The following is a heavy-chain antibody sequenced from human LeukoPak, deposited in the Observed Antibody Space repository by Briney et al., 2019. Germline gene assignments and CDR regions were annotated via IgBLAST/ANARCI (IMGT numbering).Heavy chain of an antibody. CDR1: GFTFSSYG. CDR2: IRYDGSNK. D-gene: IGHD3-3*01. CDR3: AKDLGRYDFWSGYSPFDY. J-gene: IGHJ4*02. V-gene: IGHV3-30*02. Sequence: GGSLRLSXAASGFTFSSYGMHWIRQAPGKGLEWVAFIRYDGSNKYYADSVKGRFTISRDNSKNTLYLQMNSLRAEDTAVYYCAKDLGRYDFWSGYSPFDYWGQGTLVTVSS.